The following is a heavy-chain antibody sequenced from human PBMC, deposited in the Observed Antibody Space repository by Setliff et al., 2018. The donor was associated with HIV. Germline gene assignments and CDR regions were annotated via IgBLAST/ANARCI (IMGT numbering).Heavy chain of an antibody. V-gene: IGHV1-69*13. J-gene: IGHJ6*02. D-gene: IGHD6-19*01. CDR1: GGTFSASG. CDR3: ARGEGGGWDTVEENYYNLDV. Sequence: GASVKVSCKASGGTFSASGFSWVRQAPGQGLEWMGGIIPAFGTADYAQKFQGRVTITADASTSTAYMELISLRSEDTAVYYCARGEGGGWDTVEENYYNLDVWGPGTTVTVSS. CDR2: IIPAFGTA.